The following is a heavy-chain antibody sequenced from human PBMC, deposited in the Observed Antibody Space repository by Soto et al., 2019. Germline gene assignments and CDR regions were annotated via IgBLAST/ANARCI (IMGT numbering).Heavy chain of an antibody. CDR2: FYYSGST. CDR3: VRSDYYGDPVLDY. Sequence: PSETLSLTCTVSGGSIGTSSFYWGWIRQPPGKGLEWIGIFYYSGSTYYNPSLKSRVTISTELSKNQFSLKLRSVTAADTAMYFCVRSDYYGDPVLDYWGHGTLVTVSS. D-gene: IGHD4-17*01. J-gene: IGHJ4*01. V-gene: IGHV4-39*01. CDR1: GGSIGTSSFY.